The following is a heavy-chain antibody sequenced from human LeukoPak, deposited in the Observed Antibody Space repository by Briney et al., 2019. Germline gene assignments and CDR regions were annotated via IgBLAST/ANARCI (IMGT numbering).Heavy chain of an antibody. CDR3: ARDRGSTERPFDY. CDR1: GYTFTTYG. V-gene: IGHV1-18*04. Sequence: ASVNVSCKASGYTFTTYGISWVRQAPGQGLEWMGWVSAYNGSTNYAQRFQGRVTMTTDTSTGTAYMILRSLGSDDTAIYYCARDRGSTERPFDYWGQGTLVTVSS. CDR2: VSAYNGST. D-gene: IGHD1-26*01. J-gene: IGHJ4*02.